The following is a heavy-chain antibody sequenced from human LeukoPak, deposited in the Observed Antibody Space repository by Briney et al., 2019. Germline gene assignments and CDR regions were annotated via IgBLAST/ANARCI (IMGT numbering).Heavy chain of an antibody. CDR1: GGTFSSYA. Sequence: SVKVSCKASGGTFSSYAISWVRQAPGQGLEWMGGIIPIFGTANYAQKFQGRVTITTDESTSTAYTELSSLRSEDTAVYYCARGDILTGSRFDPWGQGTLVTVSS. V-gene: IGHV1-69*05. J-gene: IGHJ5*02. CDR3: ARGDILTGSRFDP. CDR2: IIPIFGTA. D-gene: IGHD3-9*01.